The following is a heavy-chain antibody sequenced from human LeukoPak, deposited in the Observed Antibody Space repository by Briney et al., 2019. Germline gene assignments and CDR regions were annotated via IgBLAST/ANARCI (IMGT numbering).Heavy chain of an antibody. D-gene: IGHD4-17*01. Sequence: GGSLRLSCAASGFTFSSYSMNWVRQAPGKGLEWVSAISGSGGSTYYADSVKGRFTISRDNSKNTLYLQMNSLRAEDTAVYYCAKDSDDYGDYVFDYWGQGTLVTVSS. CDR3: AKDSDDYGDYVFDY. CDR1: GFTFSSYS. J-gene: IGHJ4*02. V-gene: IGHV3-23*01. CDR2: ISGSGGST.